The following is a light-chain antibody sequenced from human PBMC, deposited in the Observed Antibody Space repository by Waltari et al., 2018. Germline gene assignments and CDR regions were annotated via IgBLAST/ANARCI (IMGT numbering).Light chain of an antibody. CDR3: CSYAGSYTWV. CDR2: DVN. J-gene: IGLJ3*02. V-gene: IGLV2-11*01. CDR1: SRHVGGSDF. Sequence: QSALTQPRSVSGSPGQSVTISCTGTSRHVGGSDFVSWYQQHPGKATKVMISDVNKRPSGVPDRFSGSKSGNTASLTISGLQAEDEADYYCCSYAGSYTWVLGGGTQLTVL.